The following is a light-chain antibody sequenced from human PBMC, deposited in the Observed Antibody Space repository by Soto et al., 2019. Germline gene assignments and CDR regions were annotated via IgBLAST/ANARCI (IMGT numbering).Light chain of an antibody. CDR3: SSYAGSNIVV. V-gene: IGLV2-8*01. Sequence: QSALTQPPSASGSPGQSVTISCTGSSSDVGGYNYVSWYQQHPGKAPKLMIYDVSKRPSGVPDRFSGSKSGNTASLTVSGLQAEDEADYYCSSYAGSNIVVFGGGTKRPS. CDR1: SSDVGGYNY. CDR2: DVS. J-gene: IGLJ2*01.